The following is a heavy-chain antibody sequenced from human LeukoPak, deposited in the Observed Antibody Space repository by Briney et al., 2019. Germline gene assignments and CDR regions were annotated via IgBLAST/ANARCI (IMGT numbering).Heavy chain of an antibody. Sequence: SETLSLTCTISGDSTSSDYWSWIRQTPGKGLEWIGYINSRTGTYYNPSLTSRVTMSLDTSKNQFSLYLTSVTAADTAVYYCARDRGGTADNWGQGNLVTVSS. CDR3: ARDRGGTADN. J-gene: IGHJ4*02. CDR2: INSRTGT. V-gene: IGHV4-59*01. D-gene: IGHD2-21*02. CDR1: GDSTSSDY.